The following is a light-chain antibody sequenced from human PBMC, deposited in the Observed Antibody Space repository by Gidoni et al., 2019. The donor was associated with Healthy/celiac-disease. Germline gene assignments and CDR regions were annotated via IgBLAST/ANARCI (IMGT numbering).Light chain of an antibody. V-gene: IGKV4-1*01. CDR2: WAS. CDR1: QSVLYSSNNTNY. CDR3: QQYYSTPTGT. J-gene: IGKJ1*01. Sequence: DIVMNQSPDSLAVSLGERATINCKSSQSVLYSSNNTNYLAWYQQKPGQPPKLLIYWASTRESGVPDRFSGSGSGTDFTLTISSLQAEDVAVYYCQQYYSTPTGTFSQGTKVEIK.